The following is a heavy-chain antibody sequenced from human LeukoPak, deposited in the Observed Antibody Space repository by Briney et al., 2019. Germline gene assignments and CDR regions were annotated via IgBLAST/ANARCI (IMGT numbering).Heavy chain of an antibody. CDR1: GGSFSGYY. CDR2: INHSGST. J-gene: IGHJ4*02. Sequence: PETLSLTCAVYGGSFSGYYWSWIRQPPGKGLEWIGEINHSGSTNYNPSLKSRVTISVDTSKNQFSLKLSSVTAADTAVYCCARGRSGYDYWGQGTLVTVSS. CDR3: ARGRSGYDY. D-gene: IGHD3-22*01. V-gene: IGHV4-34*01.